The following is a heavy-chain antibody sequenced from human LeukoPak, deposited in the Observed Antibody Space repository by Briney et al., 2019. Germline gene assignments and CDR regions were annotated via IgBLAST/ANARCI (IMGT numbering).Heavy chain of an antibody. J-gene: IGHJ5*02. CDR3: AREKRDIVVVVAATGWFDP. Sequence: GGSLRLSCAACGFTFSVEYMSCMRQARGEGVGWVSYISNSGSYTNYADSVKGRFPISRDNDKNSLFLQMNSLRAEDTAVYYCAREKRDIVVVVAATGWFDPWGQGTLVTVPS. CDR1: GFTFSVEY. V-gene: IGHV3-11*06. D-gene: IGHD2-15*01. CDR2: ISNSGSYT.